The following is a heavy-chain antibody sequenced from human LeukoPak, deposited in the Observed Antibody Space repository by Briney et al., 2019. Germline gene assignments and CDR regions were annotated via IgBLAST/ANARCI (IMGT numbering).Heavy chain of an antibody. J-gene: IGHJ4*02. V-gene: IGHV4-59*01. CDR1: GGSITSYY. CDR3: ASPGGSSGWFFEY. D-gene: IGHD6-19*01. Sequence: PSETLSLTCTISGGSITSYYWSWIRQSPGKGLKWIGYIYYSGVTDYNPSLKSRVTISVDTSKNQFSLKLTSVTAAGTAIYYRASPGGSSGWFFEYWGLGTLVTVSS. CDR2: IYYSGVT.